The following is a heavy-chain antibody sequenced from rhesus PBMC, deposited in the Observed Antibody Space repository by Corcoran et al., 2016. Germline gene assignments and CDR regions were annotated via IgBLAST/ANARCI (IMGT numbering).Heavy chain of an antibody. CDR2: ISPYKCNK. D-gene: IGHD6-13*01. CDR3: TRGKSSSWPYFDY. Sequence: QVQLVQSGAEIKQPGASVKLSCKAYGYTFTSYYIHCVKQAPGQGLEWIGLISPYKCNKGYTKNCQGRVTITTDTTTSTGYMELSSLRSEDTAVYYCTRGKSSSWPYFDYWGQGVLVTVSS. V-gene: IGHV1-180*01. CDR1: GYTFTSYY. J-gene: IGHJ4*01.